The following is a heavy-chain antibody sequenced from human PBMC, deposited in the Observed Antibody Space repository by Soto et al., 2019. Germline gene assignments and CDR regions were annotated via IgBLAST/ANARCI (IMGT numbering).Heavy chain of an antibody. CDR3: ARGKWTLTEY. CDR2: IYYSGST. V-gene: IGHV4-61*01. D-gene: IGHD1-26*01. Sequence: QVQLQESGPGLVKPSETLSLTCTVSGGSVSSGSYYWSWMRQPPGKGLEWIGYIYYSGSTNYNPSLKSRVTISVDTSKNQFSLKLSSVTAADTAVYYCARGKWTLTEYWGQGTLVTVSS. CDR1: GGSVSSGSYY. J-gene: IGHJ4*02.